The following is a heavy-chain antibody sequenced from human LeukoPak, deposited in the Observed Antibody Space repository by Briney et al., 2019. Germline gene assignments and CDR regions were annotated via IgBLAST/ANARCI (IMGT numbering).Heavy chain of an antibody. D-gene: IGHD5-18*01. J-gene: IGHJ4*02. CDR1: GGSISSGGYY. V-gene: IGHV4-31*03. CDR3: AGNRGYSYGQLDY. Sequence: SQTLSLTCTVSGGSISSGGYYWGWIRQHPGKGLEWIGYIYYSGSTYYNPSLKSRVTISVDTSKNQFSLKLSSVTAADTAVYYCAGNRGYSYGQLDYWGQGTLVTVSS. CDR2: IYYSGST.